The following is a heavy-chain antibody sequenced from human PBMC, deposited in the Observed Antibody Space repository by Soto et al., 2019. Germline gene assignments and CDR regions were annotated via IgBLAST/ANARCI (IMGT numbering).Heavy chain of an antibody. J-gene: IGHJ4*02. CDR2: ISPGSSNI. CDR1: GFTFHTYS. V-gene: IGHV3-21*01. D-gene: IGHD4-17*01. CDR3: ARARNDYGAWYYFDY. Sequence: ESGGGLVKPGGSLRLSCAVSGFTFHTYSMNWVRQPPGKGLEWVSSISPGSSNIYYAQSVKGRFTISRDNAKNSLSLQMNSLRAEGTAVYYCARARNDYGAWYYFDYWGQGTLVTVSS.